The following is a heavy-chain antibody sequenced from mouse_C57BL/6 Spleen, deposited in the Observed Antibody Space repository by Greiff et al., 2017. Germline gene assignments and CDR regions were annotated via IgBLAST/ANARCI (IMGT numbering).Heavy chain of an antibody. CDR3: ARRLLADYAMDD. Sequence: QVQLQQPGAELVMPGASVKLSCKASGYTFTSYWMHWVKQRPGQGLEWIGEIDPSDSYTNYNQKFKGKSTLTVDKSSSTAYMQLSSLTSEDSAVYYCARRLLADYAMDDWGQGTSVTVAS. D-gene: IGHD2-3*01. CDR1: GYTFTSYW. CDR2: IDPSDSYT. J-gene: IGHJ4*01. V-gene: IGHV1-69*01.